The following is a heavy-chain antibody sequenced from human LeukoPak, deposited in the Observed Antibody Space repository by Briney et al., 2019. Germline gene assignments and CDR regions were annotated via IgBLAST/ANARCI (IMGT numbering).Heavy chain of an antibody. J-gene: IGHJ3*02. D-gene: IGHD2-15*01. CDR3: ARRQKVVAANNDAFDI. CDR2: IYSGGST. V-gene: IGHV3-66*01. Sequence: GGSLRLSCAASGFTVSSNYMSWVRQAPGKGLEWVSVIYSGGSTYYADSVKGRFTISRDNSKNTLYLQMNSLRAEDTAVYYCARRQKVVAANNDAFDIWGQGTMVTVSS. CDR1: GFTVSSNY.